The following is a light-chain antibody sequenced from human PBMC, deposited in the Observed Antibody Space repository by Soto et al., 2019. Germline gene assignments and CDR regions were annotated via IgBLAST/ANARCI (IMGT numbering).Light chain of an antibody. CDR1: QGISSY. V-gene: IGKV1-9*01. J-gene: IGKJ5*01. CDR2: AAS. CDR3: QQLNPPRVT. Sequence: DIQLTQSPSFLSASVGDRVTITCRASQGISSYLAWYQQKPGKAPKLLIYAASTLQSGVPSRFSGSGSGTEFTLTISSLQPEDFATYYCQQLNPPRVTFGQGTRLEIK.